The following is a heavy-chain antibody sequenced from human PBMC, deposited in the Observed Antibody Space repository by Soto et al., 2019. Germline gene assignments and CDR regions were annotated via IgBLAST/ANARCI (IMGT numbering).Heavy chain of an antibody. CDR3: AKDLVVVPAALDAFDI. CDR1: GFTFSSYA. V-gene: IGHV3-23*01. J-gene: IGHJ3*02. D-gene: IGHD2-2*01. Sequence: PGGSLRLSCAASGFTFSSYAMTWVRQAPGKGLEWVSTISGNSGSTYYADSVKGHFTISRDNSKNTLYLQMNSLRAEDTAVYYCAKDLVVVPAALDAFDIWGQGTMVTVS. CDR2: ISGNSGST.